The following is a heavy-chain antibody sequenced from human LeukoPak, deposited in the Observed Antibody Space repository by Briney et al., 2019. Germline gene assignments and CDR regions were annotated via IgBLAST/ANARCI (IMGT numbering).Heavy chain of an antibody. CDR3: AKDSEGYATYFQH. Sequence: GRSLRLSCAASGFTFSSYGMHWVRQAPGKGLEWVAVISYDGSNKYHADSVKGRFTISRDNSKNTLYLQMNSLRAEDTAVYYCAKDSEGYATYFQHWGQGTLVTVSS. D-gene: IGHD2-2*01. CDR1: GFTFSSYG. V-gene: IGHV3-30*18. J-gene: IGHJ1*01. CDR2: ISYDGSNK.